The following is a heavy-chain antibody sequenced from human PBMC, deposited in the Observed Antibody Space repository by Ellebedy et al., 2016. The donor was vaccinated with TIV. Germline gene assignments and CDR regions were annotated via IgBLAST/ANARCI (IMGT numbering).Heavy chain of an antibody. Sequence: AASVKVSCKASGGTFSSYAISWARQAPGQGLEWMGGIIPIFGTVNYAQKFQGRVTITADKSTSTAYMEVSSLRSEDTAVYYCAREMDYDSSGYYLRGVLGFDYWGQGTLVTVSS. CDR3: AREMDYDSSGYYLRGVLGFDY. D-gene: IGHD3-22*01. J-gene: IGHJ4*02. CDR1: GGTFSSYA. CDR2: IIPIFGTV. V-gene: IGHV1-69*06.